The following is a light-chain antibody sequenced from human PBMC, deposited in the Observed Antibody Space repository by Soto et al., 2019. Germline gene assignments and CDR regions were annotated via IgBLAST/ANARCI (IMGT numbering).Light chain of an antibody. V-gene: IGKV3-20*01. CDR1: QSVSSDY. CDR2: GAS. Sequence: EIVLTQCPGTLSLSPGERATLTCRASQSVSSDYLGGYEQKPGQAPRLLVYGASSRATGIPDRFSGSGAGTDFTLTISRLEPEDFAVYYCQQFGSSTITFGQGTRLEIK. CDR3: QQFGSSTIT. J-gene: IGKJ5*01.